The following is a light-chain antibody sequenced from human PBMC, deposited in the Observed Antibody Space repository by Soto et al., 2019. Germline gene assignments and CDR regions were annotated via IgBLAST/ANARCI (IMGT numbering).Light chain of an antibody. CDR2: LNSDGSH. V-gene: IGLV4-69*01. CDR3: QTWGTGMEV. J-gene: IGLJ2*01. CDR1: SGHSSYA. Sequence: QPVLTQSPSASASLGASVKLTCTLSSGHSSYAIAWHQQQPEKGPRYLMKLNSDGSHSKGDGIPDRFSGSSSGAERYLTXXXXXXXXXXXYYCQTWGTGMEVFGGGTKLTV.